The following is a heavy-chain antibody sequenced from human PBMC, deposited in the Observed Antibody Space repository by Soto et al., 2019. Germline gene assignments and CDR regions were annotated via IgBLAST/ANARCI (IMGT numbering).Heavy chain of an antibody. CDR1: GGSISSGDYY. D-gene: IGHD6-6*01. CDR2: IYYSGST. J-gene: IGHJ5*02. CDR3: AREGSIAARRNWFDP. V-gene: IGHV4-30-4*01. Sequence: SETLSLTCTVSGGSISSGDYYWSWIRQPPGKGLEWIGYIYYSGSTYYNPSLKSRVTISVDTSKNQFSLKLSSVTAADTAVYYCAREGSIAARRNWFDPWGPGTLVTVSS.